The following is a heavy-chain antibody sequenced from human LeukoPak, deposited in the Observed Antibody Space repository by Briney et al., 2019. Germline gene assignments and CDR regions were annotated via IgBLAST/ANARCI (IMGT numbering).Heavy chain of an antibody. J-gene: IGHJ3*02. CDR3: ARPYAGIGDAFDI. CDR1: GGSISSGDYY. V-gene: IGHV4-30-4*08. D-gene: IGHD2-8*01. CDR2: IYYSGST. Sequence: SQTLSLTCTVSGGSISSGDYYWRWLRQPPGQGLEWIGYIYYSGSTYYNPSLKSRVTISVDTSKNQFSLKLSSVTAADTAVYYCARPYAGIGDAFDIWGQGTMVTVSS.